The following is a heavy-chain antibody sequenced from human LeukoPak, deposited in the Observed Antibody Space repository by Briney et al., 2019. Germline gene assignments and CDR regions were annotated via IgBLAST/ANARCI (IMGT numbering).Heavy chain of an antibody. J-gene: IGHJ6*03. CDR1: GGSFSGYY. CDR3: ASRALYYYMDV. CDR2: INHSGST. Sequence: SETLSLTCAVYGGSFSGYYWSWIRQPPGKGLEWIGEINHSGSTNYNPSLKSRVTISVDTSKNQFSLKLSSVTAADTAVYYCASRALYYYMDVWGKGTTVTVSS. V-gene: IGHV4-34*01.